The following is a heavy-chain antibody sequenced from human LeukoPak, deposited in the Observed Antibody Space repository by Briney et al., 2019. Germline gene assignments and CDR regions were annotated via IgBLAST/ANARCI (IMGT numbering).Heavy chain of an antibody. CDR2: IYISGNT. CDR1: GFTLTTNY. Sequence: GGSLRLSCAASGFTLTTNYMTWVRQAPGKGLEWVSVIYISGNTYYTDSVKGRFTISRDNSKNTLYLQMNSLRPEDTAVYYCARDHMRGYIFMDVWGKGTTVPVSS. D-gene: IGHD3-3*01. V-gene: IGHV3-66*03. J-gene: IGHJ6*03. CDR3: ARDHMRGYIFMDV.